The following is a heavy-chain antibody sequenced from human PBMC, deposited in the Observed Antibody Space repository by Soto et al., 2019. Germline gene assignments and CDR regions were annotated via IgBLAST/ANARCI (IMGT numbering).Heavy chain of an antibody. J-gene: IGHJ5*02. D-gene: IGHD5-18*01. Sequence: QVQLQESGPGLVKPSETLSLTCTVSGGSISSYYWSWIRQPPGKGLEWIGYIYYSGSTNYNPSLKSRVTISVDTFKNQFSLKLSSVTAADTAVYYCARGGERSWIQLWSWGQGTLVTVSS. CDR1: GGSISSYY. CDR2: IYYSGST. CDR3: ARGGERSWIQLWS. V-gene: IGHV4-59*08.